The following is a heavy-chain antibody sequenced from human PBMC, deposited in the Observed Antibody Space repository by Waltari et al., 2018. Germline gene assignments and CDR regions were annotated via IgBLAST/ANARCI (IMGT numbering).Heavy chain of an antibody. CDR3: AKRANLAAGLYYYYMDV. J-gene: IGHJ6*03. Sequence: QVQLVESGGGVVQPGGSLRLSCAASGFTFSSYGMHWVRQAPGKGLEWVAFIRYDGSNKYYADSVKGRFTISRDNSKNTLYRQMNSLRAEDTAVYDCAKRANLAAGLYYYYMDVWGKGTTVTVSS. V-gene: IGHV3-30*02. CDR1: GFTFSSYG. D-gene: IGHD2-15*01. CDR2: IRYDGSNK.